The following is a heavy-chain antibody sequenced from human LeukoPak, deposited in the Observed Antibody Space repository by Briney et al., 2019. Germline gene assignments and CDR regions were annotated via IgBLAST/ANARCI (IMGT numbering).Heavy chain of an antibody. D-gene: IGHD3-10*01. CDR2: ISHSGST. CDR1: GGSFSGFQ. V-gene: IGHV4-34*01. J-gene: IGHJ4*02. Sequence: SETLSLTCAVYGGSFSGFQWSWIRQAPGKGLEWIGEISHSGSTNYNPSLKSRVTISEDTSKNQFSLKLSSVTAADTGIYYCARGPPAVLPPMYYFDYWGQGALVTVSS. CDR3: ARGPPAVLPPMYYFDY.